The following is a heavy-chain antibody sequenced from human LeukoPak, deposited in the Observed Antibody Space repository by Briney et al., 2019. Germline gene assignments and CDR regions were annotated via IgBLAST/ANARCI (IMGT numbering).Heavy chain of an antibody. J-gene: IGHJ4*02. D-gene: IGHD2-2*01. Sequence: GASVTVSCKDSRYTLTDYYMHWVRQAPGQRLEWMGWINPNSVGTNYAQKFQGRVTMPRDTTISTDYMELSRLRSDDTAVYYCARDFFVVVPAAPLYYFDLWGEGTLVSVSS. CDR1: RYTLTDYY. CDR2: INPNSVGT. CDR3: ARDFFVVVPAAPLYYFDL. V-gene: IGHV1-2*02.